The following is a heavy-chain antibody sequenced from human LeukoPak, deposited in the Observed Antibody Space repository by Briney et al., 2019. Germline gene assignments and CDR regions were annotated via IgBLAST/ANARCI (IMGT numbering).Heavy chain of an antibody. J-gene: IGHJ4*02. CDR1: GASISSTGYY. CDR3: ARHRVASAYSSFDY. V-gene: IGHV4-39*01. D-gene: IGHD2-15*01. CDR2: LFNSGVT. Sequence: PSETLSLTCTVSGASISSTGYYWGWIRQSPGKRLEWIGSLFNSGVTYYSPSLKSRVSTSVDTSNNHFSLGLTSLTAADTAIYYCARHRVASAYSSFDYWGQGTLVTVSS.